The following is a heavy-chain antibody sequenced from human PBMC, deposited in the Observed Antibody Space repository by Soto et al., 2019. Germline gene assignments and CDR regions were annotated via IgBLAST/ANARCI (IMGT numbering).Heavy chain of an antibody. J-gene: IGHJ4*02. CDR3: ARDYYDSSGYYGSIGY. CDR2: ISSSSSTI. CDR1: GFTFSSYS. Sequence: EVQLVASGGGLVQPGGSLRLSCAASGFTFSSYSMNWVRQAPGKGLEWVSYISSSSSTIYYADSVKGRFTISRDNAKNSLYLQMNSLRDEDTAVYYCARDYYDSSGYYGSIGYWGQGTLVTVSS. D-gene: IGHD3-22*01. V-gene: IGHV3-48*02.